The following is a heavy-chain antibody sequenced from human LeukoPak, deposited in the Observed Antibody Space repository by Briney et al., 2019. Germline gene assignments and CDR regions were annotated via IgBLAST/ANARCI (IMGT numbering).Heavy chain of an antibody. Sequence: PGGSLRLSCVASGFTFNSFEMNWARQAPGKGLVWVSRINSDGSSTNYADSVKGRFTISRDKAKNTLYLQMNSLRAEDTAVYYCARSHGGYFIDYWGQGTLVTVSS. CDR1: GFTFNSFE. J-gene: IGHJ4*02. D-gene: IGHD5-12*01. CDR3: ARSHGGYFIDY. CDR2: INSDGSST. V-gene: IGHV3-74*01.